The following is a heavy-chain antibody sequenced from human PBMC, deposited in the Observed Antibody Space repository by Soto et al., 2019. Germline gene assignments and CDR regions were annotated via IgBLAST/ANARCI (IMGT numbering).Heavy chain of an antibody. V-gene: IGHV4-31*03. D-gene: IGHD3-16*01. Sequence: QVQLQESGPGLVEPSQTLSLTCSVSGGSMRREGYYWSWIRQHPGKGLEWIGYIYYSGLTDYNPSLKSRLTISGDQSKHEFYLKMRSVTAADTAVYDCAYLRGFTGYPGDLGQGTLVTFSS. CDR3: AYLRGFTGYPGD. CDR1: GGSMRREGYY. CDR2: IYYSGLT. J-gene: IGHJ4*02.